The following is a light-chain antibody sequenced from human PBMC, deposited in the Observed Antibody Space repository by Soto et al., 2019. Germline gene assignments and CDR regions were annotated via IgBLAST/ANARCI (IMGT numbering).Light chain of an antibody. Sequence: EIVLTQSPATLSLSPGERATLSCRASQSVSSYLAWYQQKPGQAPRLLIYDASNRATGIPARFSGSGSRTDFTHTISSQEPEDFAVYYCQQRINWPTFGGGTKVEIK. CDR3: QQRINWPT. J-gene: IGKJ4*01. V-gene: IGKV3-11*01. CDR1: QSVSSY. CDR2: DAS.